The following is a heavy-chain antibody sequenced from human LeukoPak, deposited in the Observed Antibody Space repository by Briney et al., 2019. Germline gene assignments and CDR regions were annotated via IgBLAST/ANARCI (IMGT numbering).Heavy chain of an antibody. CDR2: IYYSGST. D-gene: IGHD3-10*01. V-gene: IGHV4-59*01. CDR1: GGSISSYY. J-gene: IGHJ4*02. Sequence: SETLSLTCTVSGGSISSYYWSWIRQPPGKGLEWIGYIYYSGSTNYNPSLKCRVTISVDTSKNQFSLKLSSVTAADTAVYYCARGSGSYYNHFDYWGQGTLVTVSS. CDR3: ARGSGSYYNHFDY.